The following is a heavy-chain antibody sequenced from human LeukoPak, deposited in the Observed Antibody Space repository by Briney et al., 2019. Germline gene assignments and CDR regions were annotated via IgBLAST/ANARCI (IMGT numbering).Heavy chain of an antibody. Sequence: PGGSLRLSCAASGFTFSSYAMSWVRQAPGKGLEWVSGISGSGGSTYYADSVKGRFTISRDNAKNSLYLQMNSLRAEDTAVYYCARGAKQWLVPFDYWGQGTLVTVSS. CDR1: GFTFSSYA. V-gene: IGHV3-23*01. J-gene: IGHJ4*02. D-gene: IGHD6-19*01. CDR2: ISGSGGST. CDR3: ARGAKQWLVPFDY.